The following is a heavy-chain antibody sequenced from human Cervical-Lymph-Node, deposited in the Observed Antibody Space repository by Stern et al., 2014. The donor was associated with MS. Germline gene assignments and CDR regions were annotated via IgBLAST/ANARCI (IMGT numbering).Heavy chain of an antibody. V-gene: IGHV1-2*06. D-gene: IGHD3-22*01. CDR2: LNPNSDDP. J-gene: IGHJ4*02. CDR1: GYTFTAFF. CDR3: AREATRIVVGIDY. Sequence: QVQLVQSGTKMQKPGASVKVSCKASGYTFTAFFINWVRQVPGQGLEWMGRLNPNSDDPTYAQNFQDRVTLTRDTSNGTAYLELRRLTSADTAVYYCAREATRIVVGIDYWGQGTQVTVSS.